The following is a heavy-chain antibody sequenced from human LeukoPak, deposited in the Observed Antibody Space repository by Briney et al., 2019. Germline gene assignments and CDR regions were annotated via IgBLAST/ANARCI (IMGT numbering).Heavy chain of an antibody. CDR1: GYTFSRHY. CDR2: INTSGATT. J-gene: IGHJ6*02. Sequence: ASVKVSCKTSGYTFSRHYIHWVRQAPGQGLEWLGIINTSGATTRYGQNFKGRVTATRDTSTSTVYMEMSSLNSEDTAVYYCARGLESSGWYGMDVWGQETTIIVSS. CDR3: ARGLESSGWYGMDV. D-gene: IGHD6-19*01. V-gene: IGHV1-46*01.